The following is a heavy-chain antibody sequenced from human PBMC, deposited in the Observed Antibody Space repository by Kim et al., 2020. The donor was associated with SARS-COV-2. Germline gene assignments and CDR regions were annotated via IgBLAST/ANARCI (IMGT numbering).Heavy chain of an antibody. CDR2: ISYDGSNK. V-gene: IGHV3-30*18. Sequence: GGSLRLSCAASGFTFSSYGMHWVRQAPGKGLEWVAVISYDGSNKYYADSVKGRFTISRDNSKNTLYLQMNSLRAEDTAVYYCAKLLGTYYYDSSGYFNFDYWGQGTLVTVSS. D-gene: IGHD3-22*01. J-gene: IGHJ4*02. CDR3: AKLLGTYYYDSSGYFNFDY. CDR1: GFTFSSYG.